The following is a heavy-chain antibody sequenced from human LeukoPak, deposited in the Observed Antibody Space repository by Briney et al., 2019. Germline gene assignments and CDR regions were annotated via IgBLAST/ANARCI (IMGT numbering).Heavy chain of an antibody. Sequence: SETLSLTCAVSGGSISSSNWWSWVRQPPGKGLEWIGEIYHSGTANYNPSLKSRVTISVDTSKNQFSLKLSSVSAADTAMYYCARESLGRGVSDYWGQGTLVTVSS. CDR3: ARESLGRGVSDY. CDR2: IYHSGTA. J-gene: IGHJ4*02. V-gene: IGHV4-4*02. CDR1: GGSISSSNW. D-gene: IGHD3-10*01.